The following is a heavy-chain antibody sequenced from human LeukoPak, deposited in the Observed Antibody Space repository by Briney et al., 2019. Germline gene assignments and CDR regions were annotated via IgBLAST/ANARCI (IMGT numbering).Heavy chain of an antibody. D-gene: IGHD3-22*01. CDR3: ARSHYYDSSGSFSYYYGMDV. CDR2: INSDGSST. Sequence: PGGSLRLSCAASGVTFSSYWMRWVRQAPGKGLVWVSRINSDGSSTRYADSVRGQFTISRDNAKNTLFLQMNSLRAEDTAVYYCARSHYYDSSGSFSYYYGMDVWGQGTTVTVSS. J-gene: IGHJ6*02. CDR1: GVTFSSYW. V-gene: IGHV3-74*01.